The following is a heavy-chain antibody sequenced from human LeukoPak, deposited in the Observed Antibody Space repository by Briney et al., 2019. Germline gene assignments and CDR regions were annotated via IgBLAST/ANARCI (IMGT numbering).Heavy chain of an antibody. Sequence: PGGSLRLSCAASGFTFSDYYMSWIRQAPGKGLEWVSYISSSRSTIYYADSVKGRFTISRDNAKNSLYLQMNSLRAEDAAVYYCASDPTTAMVTRFDYWGQGTLVTVSS. V-gene: IGHV3-11*04. J-gene: IGHJ4*02. D-gene: IGHD5-18*01. CDR3: ASDPTTAMVTRFDY. CDR2: ISSSRSTI. CDR1: GFTFSDYY.